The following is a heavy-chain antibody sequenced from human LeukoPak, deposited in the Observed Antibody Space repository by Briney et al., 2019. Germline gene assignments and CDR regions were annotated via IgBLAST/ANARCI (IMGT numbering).Heavy chain of an antibody. CDR2: ISSSSSYT. CDR1: GFTFSDYY. Sequence: GGSLRLSCAASGFTFSDYYMSWIRQAPGKGLEWVSYISSSSSYTNYADSVKGRFPISRDNAKNSLYLQMNSLRAEDTAVYYCGRVRKVSETTYYFDYWGQGTLVTVSS. J-gene: IGHJ4*02. D-gene: IGHD4-11*01. CDR3: GRVRKVSETTYYFDY. V-gene: IGHV3-11*06.